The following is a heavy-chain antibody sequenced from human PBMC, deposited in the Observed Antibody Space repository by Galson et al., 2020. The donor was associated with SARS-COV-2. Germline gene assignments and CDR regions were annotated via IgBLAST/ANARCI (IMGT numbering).Heavy chain of an antibody. CDR3: ARAKGDYYDGSGDYTLGYAVDI. Sequence: SVKVPCQASGCPFSNYTISWVRQAPGQGLEWMGRVIPMLALANYAQKFQGRVTITADKSTTTAYMELSSLRSEDTAVYYCARAKGDYYDGSGDYTLGYAVDIWGQGTLVTVSS. V-gene: IGHV1-69*02. J-gene: IGHJ3*02. CDR1: GCPFSNYT. D-gene: IGHD3-22*01. CDR2: VIPMLALA.